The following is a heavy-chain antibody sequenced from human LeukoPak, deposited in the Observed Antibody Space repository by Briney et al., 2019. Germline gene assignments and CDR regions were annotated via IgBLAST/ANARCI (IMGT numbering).Heavy chain of an antibody. CDR1: GFTFSSYS. Sequence: GGSLRLSCAASGFTFSSYSMSWVRQAPGKGLEWVSAISSSSSDTYYADSVKGRFTISRDNSKNTLYLQMNSLRAEDTAVYYCAGSGITGTIDTWGQGTLVTVSS. CDR3: AGSGITGTIDT. CDR2: ISSSSSDT. J-gene: IGHJ5*02. V-gene: IGHV3-21*01. D-gene: IGHD1-7*01.